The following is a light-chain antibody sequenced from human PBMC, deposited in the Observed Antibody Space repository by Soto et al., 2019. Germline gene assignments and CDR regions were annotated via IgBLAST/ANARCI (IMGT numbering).Light chain of an antibody. Sequence: IVLTQSPATLSVSPGERVTLSCRASENVGTNLAWYQQRPGQPPRLLIYGSSTRATGISATFSGSGSRTEFTFIISSMQHGDSSVYYCQQYNNWGRSFGGGTRVETK. CDR2: GSS. CDR1: ENVGTN. V-gene: IGKV3D-15*01. J-gene: IGKJ4*01. CDR3: QQYNNWGRS.